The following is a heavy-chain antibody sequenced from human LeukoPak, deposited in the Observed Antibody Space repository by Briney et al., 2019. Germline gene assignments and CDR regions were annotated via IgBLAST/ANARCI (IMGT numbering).Heavy chain of an antibody. J-gene: IGHJ6*02. Sequence: SETLSLTCTVSGGSIYSYYWSWIRQPPGKGLEWIGYIYYSGSTNYNPSLKSRVTISVDTSKNQFSLRLSSVTAADTAVYYCARAVANYYYGMDVWGQGTTVTVSS. CDR2: IYYSGST. V-gene: IGHV4-59*01. CDR3: ARAVANYYYGMDV. D-gene: IGHD6-19*01. CDR1: GGSIYSYY.